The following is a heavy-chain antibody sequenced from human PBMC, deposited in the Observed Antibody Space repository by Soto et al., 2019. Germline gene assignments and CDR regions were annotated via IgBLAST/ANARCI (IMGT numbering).Heavy chain of an antibody. V-gene: IGHV4-39*01. CDR2: IYYSGRT. D-gene: IGHD3-10*01. Sequence: QLQLQESGPGLVKPSETLSLTCTVSGGSISSSTYYWGWIRQPPGKGLEWIGSIYYSGRTYYNPALQSRVTISVDTPKNQFSLKLSSVTAADTAVYYCARSAGSGSYLSWFDPWGQGTLVTVSS. CDR1: GGSISSSTYY. CDR3: ARSAGSGSYLSWFDP. J-gene: IGHJ5*02.